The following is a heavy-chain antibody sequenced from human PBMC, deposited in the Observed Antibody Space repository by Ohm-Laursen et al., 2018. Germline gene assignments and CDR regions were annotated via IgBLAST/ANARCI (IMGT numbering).Heavy chain of an antibody. CDR1: GFTFSSYG. V-gene: IGHV3-33*01. Sequence: SLRLSCTASGFTFSSYGMHWVRQAPGKGLEWVAVIWYDGSNKYYADSVKGRFTISRDNAKNSLYLQMNSLRAEDTAVYYCARDPTPRLTRGLGWFDPWGQGTLVTVSS. D-gene: IGHD2-15*01. J-gene: IGHJ5*02. CDR3: ARDPTPRLTRGLGWFDP. CDR2: IWYDGSNK.